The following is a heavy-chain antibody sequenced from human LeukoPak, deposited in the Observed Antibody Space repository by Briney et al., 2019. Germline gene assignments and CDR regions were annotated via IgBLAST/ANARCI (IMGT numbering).Heavy chain of an antibody. D-gene: IGHD2-21*02. Sequence: GASVKVSRKASGYLFTGYYIHWVRQAPGQGLEWMGWINPNNGGTNYAQKFQGRVTMTRDTPISTAYMELSRLRSDDTAVYYCARDLRPVTAPYYYYYMDVWGKGTTVTVSS. V-gene: IGHV1-2*02. J-gene: IGHJ6*03. CDR2: INPNNGGT. CDR1: GYLFTGYY. CDR3: ARDLRPVTAPYYYYYMDV.